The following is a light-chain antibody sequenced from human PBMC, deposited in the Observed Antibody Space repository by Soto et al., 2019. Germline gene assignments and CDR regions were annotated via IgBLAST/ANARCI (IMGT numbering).Light chain of an antibody. Sequence: EIVLTQSPCILSLSPGERASLSCGASQSISDTLAWYQQKPGQAPRLLIYSASRRATGFPARFSGSGSGTDFTLTISSLQSEDFAVYYCQQYNNWPWTFGQGTKVDIK. CDR2: SAS. V-gene: IGKV3-15*01. CDR3: QQYNNWPWT. CDR1: QSISDT. J-gene: IGKJ1*01.